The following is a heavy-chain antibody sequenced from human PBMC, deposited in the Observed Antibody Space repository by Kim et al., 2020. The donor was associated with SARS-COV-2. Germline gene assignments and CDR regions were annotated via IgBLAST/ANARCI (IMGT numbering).Heavy chain of an antibody. D-gene: IGHD1-26*01. CDR3: ARQVSGSYYYYYMDEGNYMDV. J-gene: IGHJ6*03. Sequence: SETLSLTCTVSGGSISSSSYYWGWIRQPPGKGLEWIGSIYYSGSTYYNPSLKSRVTISVDTSKNQFSLKLSSVTAADTAVYYCARQVSGSYYYYYMDEGNYMDVWGKGTTVTVSS. V-gene: IGHV4-39*01. CDR2: IYYSGST. CDR1: GGSISSSSYY.